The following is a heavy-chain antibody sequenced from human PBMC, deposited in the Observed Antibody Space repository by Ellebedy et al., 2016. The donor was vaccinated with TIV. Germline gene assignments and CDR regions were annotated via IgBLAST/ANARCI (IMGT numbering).Heavy chain of an antibody. J-gene: IGHJ6*02. Sequence: MPSETLSLTCTVSGVSLNSDDSYWTWIRQPPGKGLEWIGYIYNSRNTNYNPSLESRVAISVGMSKNQFSLKLNSVTAADTAVYYCARELWFDPFILDVWGQGTTVTVSS. CDR1: GVSLNSDDSY. V-gene: IGHV4-61*08. D-gene: IGHD3-10*01. CDR2: IYNSRNT. CDR3: ARELWFDPFILDV.